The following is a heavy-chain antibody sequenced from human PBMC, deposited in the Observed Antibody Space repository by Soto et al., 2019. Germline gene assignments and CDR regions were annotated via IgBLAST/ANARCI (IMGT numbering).Heavy chain of an antibody. CDR3: AKVPFRVVVPAAAIDY. V-gene: IGHV3-74*01. CDR1: GFTFSSYW. Sequence: PGGSLRLSCAASGFTFSSYWMHWVRQVPGKGLVWVSRINSDGGGTNYADSVKGRFTISRDNAKNTLYLQMDSLRAEDTAVYYCAKVPFRVVVPAAAIDYWGQGTLVTVSS. J-gene: IGHJ4*02. CDR2: INSDGGGT. D-gene: IGHD2-2*01.